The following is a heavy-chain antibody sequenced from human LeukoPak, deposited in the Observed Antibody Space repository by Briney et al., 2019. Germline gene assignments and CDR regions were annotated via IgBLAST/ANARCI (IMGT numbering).Heavy chain of an antibody. CDR2: ISSSGSTI. V-gene: IGHV3-11*01. Sequence: GGSLRLSCAASRFTFSDYYMSWIRQAPGKGLEWVSYISSSGSTIYYADSVKGRFTISRDNAKNSLYLQMNSLRAEDTAVYYCARRPGYYGSGSYYKPIYYFDYWGQGTLVTVSS. CDR1: RFTFSDYY. D-gene: IGHD3-10*01. CDR3: ARRPGYYGSGSYYKPIYYFDY. J-gene: IGHJ4*02.